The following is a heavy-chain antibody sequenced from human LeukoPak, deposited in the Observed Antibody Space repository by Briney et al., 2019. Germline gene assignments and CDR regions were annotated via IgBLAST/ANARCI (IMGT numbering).Heavy chain of an antibody. CDR2: IYSNGIT. CDR1: GGSFSGYY. V-gene: IGHV4-4*08. Sequence: SETLSLTCAVYGGSFSGYYWNWIRQPPGKGLEWIGYIYSNGITNYSPSLRSRGTISIATSKNQFSLRLRSVTAADTAIYYCARRAYYDSSGYYPTSGYFDLWGRGTLVTVSS. D-gene: IGHD3-22*01. J-gene: IGHJ2*01. CDR3: ARRAYYDSSGYYPTSGYFDL.